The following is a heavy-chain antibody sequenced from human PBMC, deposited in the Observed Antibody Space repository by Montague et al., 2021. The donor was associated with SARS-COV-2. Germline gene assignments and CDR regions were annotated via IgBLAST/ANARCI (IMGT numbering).Heavy chain of an antibody. J-gene: IGHJ4*02. Sequence: SETLSLTCTVSGGSISPYYWSWIRQPPGKGLEWIGNIYYTGSTNYNSSLKSRVTISLDTSKNQFSLKLTSVTAADTAVYYCARVSLAAAATRSDYWGQGTLVTVSS. D-gene: IGHD6-13*01. CDR2: IYYTGST. CDR1: GGSISPYY. CDR3: ARVSLAAAATRSDY. V-gene: IGHV4-59*01.